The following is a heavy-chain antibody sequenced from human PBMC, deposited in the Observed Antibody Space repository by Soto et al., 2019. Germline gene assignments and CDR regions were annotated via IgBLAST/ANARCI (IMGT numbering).Heavy chain of an antibody. J-gene: IGHJ3*02. CDR2: ITSASDYI. Sequence: NPEGSLRLSCVASGFMFTRSTMNWVRQAPGKGLEWVSSITSASDYIFYADSVKGRFTISRDNAKNSLYLQMNSLRAEDTAVYYCARVGTGSSTPLDIWGQGTMVTVSS. CDR1: GFMFTRST. V-gene: IGHV3-21*01. CDR3: ARVGTGSSTPLDI. D-gene: IGHD3-9*01.